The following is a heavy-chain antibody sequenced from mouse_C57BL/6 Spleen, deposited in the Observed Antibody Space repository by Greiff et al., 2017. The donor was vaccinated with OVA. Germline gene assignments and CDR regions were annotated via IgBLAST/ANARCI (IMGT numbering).Heavy chain of an antibody. J-gene: IGHJ1*03. CDR2: ISGGGGNT. CDR3: ARHGNWYFDV. CDR1: GFTFSSCT. D-gene: IGHD1-1*02. Sequence: EVQGVESGGGLVKPGGSLKLSCAASGFTFSSCTMSWVRQTPEKRLEWVATISGGGGNTYYPDSVKGRFTISRDNAKNTLYLQMSSLRSEDTALYYCARHGNWYFDVWGTGTTVTVSS. V-gene: IGHV5-9*01.